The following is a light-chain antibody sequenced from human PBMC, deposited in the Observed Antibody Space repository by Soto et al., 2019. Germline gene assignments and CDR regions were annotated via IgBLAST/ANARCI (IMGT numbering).Light chain of an antibody. V-gene: IGKV3-11*01. Sequence: EIVLTQSPATLSLSPGERATLSCRASQSVSSYLAWYPQKPGQAPRLLIYDASNRATGITARFSGSGSGTDFTLTISSLEPEDFAVYYCQQRSNWPHLTFGGATKVEI. J-gene: IGKJ4*01. CDR2: DAS. CDR1: QSVSSY. CDR3: QQRSNWPHLT.